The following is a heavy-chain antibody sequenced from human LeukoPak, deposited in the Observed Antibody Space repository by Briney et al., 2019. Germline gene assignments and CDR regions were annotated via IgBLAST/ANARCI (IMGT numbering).Heavy chain of an antibody. Sequence: GGSLRLSCAPSGFTVNSNYMSWVRQAPGKGLEWVSVIYSGGSTYYADSVKGRFTISRDNSKNTLYLQMNSLRAEDTAVYYCAREGGIAAAGHETYFDYWGQGTLVSVSS. CDR1: GFTVNSNY. V-gene: IGHV3-53*01. D-gene: IGHD6-13*01. J-gene: IGHJ4*02. CDR3: AREGGIAAAGHETYFDY. CDR2: IYSGGST.